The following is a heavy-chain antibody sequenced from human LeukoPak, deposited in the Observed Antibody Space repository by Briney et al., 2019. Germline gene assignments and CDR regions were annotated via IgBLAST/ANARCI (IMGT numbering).Heavy chain of an antibody. CDR1: GGSISSHY. D-gene: IGHD5-12*01. V-gene: IGHV4-59*11. CDR3: ARVDIVATMGFDY. J-gene: IGHJ4*02. CDR2: IYYSGST. Sequence: PSETLSLTRTVSGGSISSHYWSWTRPPPGKGLEWIGYIYYSGSTNYNPSLKSRVTISVDTSKNQFSLKLSSVTAADTAVYYCARVDIVATMGFDYWGQGTLVTVSS.